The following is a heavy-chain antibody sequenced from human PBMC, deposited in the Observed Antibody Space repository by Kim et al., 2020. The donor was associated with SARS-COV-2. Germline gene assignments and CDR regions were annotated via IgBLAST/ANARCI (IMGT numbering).Heavy chain of an antibody. CDR2: IYYSGST. CDR1: GGSISSSSYY. J-gene: IGHJ6*02. CDR3: AALSYSGGGVMWLGGMDV. V-gene: IGHV4-39*01. D-gene: IGHD3-16*01. Sequence: SETLSLTCTVSGGSISSSSYYWGWIRQPPGKGLEWIGSIYYSGSTYYNPSLKSRVTISVDTSKNQFSLKLSSVTAADTAVYYCAALSYSGGGVMWLGGMDVWGQGTTVTVSS.